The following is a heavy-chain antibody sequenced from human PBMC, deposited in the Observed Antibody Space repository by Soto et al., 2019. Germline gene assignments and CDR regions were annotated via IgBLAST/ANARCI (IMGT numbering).Heavy chain of an antibody. D-gene: IGHD2-8*01. CDR1: GDTFTTNS. J-gene: IGHJ4*02. Sequence: QVQLVQSGAEVKKPGSSVKVSCKASGDTFTTNSLNWVRQAPGQGLEWMGGIIPVVGTTKYAQKYQDRVTITGDKSTNTAYMELSSLRSDDPAVYYCARGLLYATTYFEYWGQGTPVTVSS. V-gene: IGHV1-69*06. CDR3: ARGLLYATTYFEY. CDR2: IIPVVGTT.